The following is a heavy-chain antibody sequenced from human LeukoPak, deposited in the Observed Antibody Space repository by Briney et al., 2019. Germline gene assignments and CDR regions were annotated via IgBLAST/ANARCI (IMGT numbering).Heavy chain of an antibody. D-gene: IGHD6-13*01. Sequence: SETLSLTCTVSGDSISSYYWNWIRQTPGKGLEWIGYIHYSGRTNYNPSLKSRATISVDTSKNQFSLKLSSVTAADTAVYYCAKGLGSSWDYYYYMDVWGKGTTVTISS. CDR1: GDSISSYY. V-gene: IGHV4-59*12. J-gene: IGHJ6*03. CDR3: AKGLGSSWDYYYYMDV. CDR2: IHYSGRT.